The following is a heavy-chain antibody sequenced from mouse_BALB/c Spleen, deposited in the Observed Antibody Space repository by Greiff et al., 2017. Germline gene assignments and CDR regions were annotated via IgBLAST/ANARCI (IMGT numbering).Heavy chain of an antibody. CDR2: ISYDGSN. CDR3: AREGTGFAY. J-gene: IGHJ3*01. D-gene: IGHD3-3*01. V-gene: IGHV3-6*02. Sequence: EESGPGLVKPSQSLSLTCSVTGYSITSGYYWNWIRQFPGNKLEWMGYISYDGSNNYNPSLKNRISITRDTSKNQFFLKLNSVTTEDTATYYCAREGTGFAYWGQGTLVTVSA. CDR1: GYSITSGYY.